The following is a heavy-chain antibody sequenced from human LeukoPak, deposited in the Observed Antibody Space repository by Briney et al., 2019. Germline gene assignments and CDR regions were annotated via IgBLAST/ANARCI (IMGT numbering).Heavy chain of an antibody. D-gene: IGHD1-14*01. Sequence: SETLSLTCTVSGGSISGHFWSWIRQPPGKGLEWIGYVYYSGSTTYNPSLKSRVTISVDTSKNRFSLKLSSVTVADTAVYYCARLLGSSTAVDYWGQGTLVTVSS. J-gene: IGHJ4*02. CDR3: ARLLGSSTAVDY. V-gene: IGHV4-59*08. CDR1: GGSISGHF. CDR2: VYYSGST.